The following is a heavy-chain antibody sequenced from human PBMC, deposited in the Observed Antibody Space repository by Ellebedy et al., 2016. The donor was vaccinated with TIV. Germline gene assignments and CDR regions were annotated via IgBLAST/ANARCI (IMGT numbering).Heavy chain of an antibody. Sequence: GESLKISCAASGFTVSSSYMTWVRPAPGKGLEWVSVVYSGGNTYYADSVKGRFTISRDNSKNTLSLEMNSLRVDDTAVYFCARGPVCYTQKGGFLDYWGQGTLVTVSS. V-gene: IGHV3-53*01. CDR3: ARGPVCYTQKGGFLDY. J-gene: IGHJ4*02. CDR1: GFTVSSSY. CDR2: VYSGGNT. D-gene: IGHD3-10*02.